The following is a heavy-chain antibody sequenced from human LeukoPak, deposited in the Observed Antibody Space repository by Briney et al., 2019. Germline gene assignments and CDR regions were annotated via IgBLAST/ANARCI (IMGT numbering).Heavy chain of an antibody. J-gene: IGHJ4*02. CDR2: ITDDGYNT. Sequence: GGSLRLSCAASGFTFSAFAMTWVRQAPGKGLEWVSSITDDGYNTYSADSVKGRITFSRDNSKNTLSLQLISLRAEDTAVYYCAKHLSYTSGASDHWGQGTLVTVFS. CDR1: GFTFSAFA. V-gene: IGHV3-23*01. D-gene: IGHD6-19*01. CDR3: AKHLSYTSGASDH.